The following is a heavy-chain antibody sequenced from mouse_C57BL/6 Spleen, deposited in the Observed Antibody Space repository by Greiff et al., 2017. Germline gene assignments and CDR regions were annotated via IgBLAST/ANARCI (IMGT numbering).Heavy chain of an antibody. Sequence: VKLVESGPGLVQPSQSLSITCTVSGFSLTSYGVHWVRQSPGKGLEWLGVIWSGGSTDYNAAFISRLSISKDNSKSQVFFKMNSLQADDTAIYYCARGGYYHQAWFAYWGQGTLVTVSA. V-gene: IGHV2-2*01. CDR1: GFSLTSYG. J-gene: IGHJ3*01. D-gene: IGHD2-3*01. CDR2: IWSGGST. CDR3: ARGGYYHQAWFAY.